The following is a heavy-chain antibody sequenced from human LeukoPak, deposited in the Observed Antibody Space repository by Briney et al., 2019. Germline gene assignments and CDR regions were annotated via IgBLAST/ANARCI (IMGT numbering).Heavy chain of an antibody. CDR1: GYTFTSYG. J-gene: IGHJ6*02. V-gene: IGHV1-18*01. Sequence: ASVKVSCKASGYTFTSYGISWVRQAPGQGLEWMGWISAYNGNTNYAQKLQGRVTMTTDTSTSTAYMELRSLRSDDTAVYYCARDLTHDSLTGCGMDVWGQGTTVTVSS. CDR2: ISAYNGNT. CDR3: ARDLTHDSLTGCGMDV. D-gene: IGHD3-3*01.